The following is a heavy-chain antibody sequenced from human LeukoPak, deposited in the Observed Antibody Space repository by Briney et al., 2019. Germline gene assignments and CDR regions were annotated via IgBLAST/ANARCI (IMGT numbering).Heavy chain of an antibody. J-gene: IGHJ4*02. D-gene: IGHD2-8*02. CDR3: ARGGTGAFDY. V-gene: IGHV3-11*06. Sequence: GGSLRLSCAASGFPFTSGFTFSDYYMSWIRQAPGKGLEWVSYISSTSTYTNYADSVKGRFTISRDNANNSVYLQMNSLRADDTAIYYCARGGTGAFDYWGQGTLVTVSS. CDR1: GFPFTSGFTFSDYY. CDR2: ISSTSTYT.